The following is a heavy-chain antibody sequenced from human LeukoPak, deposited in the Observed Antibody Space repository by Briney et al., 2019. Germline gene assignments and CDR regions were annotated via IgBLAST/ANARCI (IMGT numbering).Heavy chain of an antibody. CDR3: ARAGSISKFDY. J-gene: IGHJ4*02. V-gene: IGHV3-48*01. CDR1: GFTFSSYS. D-gene: IGHD7-27*01. Sequence: PGGSLRLSCAASGFTFSSYSMNWVRQAPGKGLEWVSYISSSSSTIYYADSVKGRFTISRDNAKNSLYLQMNSLRAEDTAVYYCARAGSISKFDYWGQGTLVTVSS. CDR2: ISSSSSTI.